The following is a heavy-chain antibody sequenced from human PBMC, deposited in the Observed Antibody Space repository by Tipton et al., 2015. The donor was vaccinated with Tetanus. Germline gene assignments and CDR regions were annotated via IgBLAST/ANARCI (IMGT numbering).Heavy chain of an antibody. CDR2: INTDKGST. CDR3: ARLVKQWLVPEDY. V-gene: IGHV1-18*01. D-gene: IGHD6-19*01. J-gene: IGHJ4*02. CDR1: GYTFTSFG. Sequence: QLVQSGAEVKKPGASVKVSCKASGYTFTSFGINWVRQAPGQGLEWMGWINTDKGSTNYAQNLQGRVIMTTDTSTNTAYLDLRSLRSDDTAVYFCARLVKQWLVPEDYWGQGTLITVSS.